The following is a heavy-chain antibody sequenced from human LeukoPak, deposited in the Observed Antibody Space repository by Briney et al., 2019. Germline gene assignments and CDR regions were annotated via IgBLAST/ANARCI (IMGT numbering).Heavy chain of an antibody. V-gene: IGHV3-30-3*01. D-gene: IGHD3-16*01. J-gene: IGHJ3*02. CDR3: AIKGGGYDAFDI. CDR2: ISYDGSNK. Sequence: PGGSLRLSCAASGFTFSSYAMHWVRQAPGKGLEWVAVISYDGSNKYYADSVKGRFTISRDNSKNTLYLQMNSLRAEDTAVYYCAIKGGGYDAFDIWGQRTMVTVSS. CDR1: GFTFSSYA.